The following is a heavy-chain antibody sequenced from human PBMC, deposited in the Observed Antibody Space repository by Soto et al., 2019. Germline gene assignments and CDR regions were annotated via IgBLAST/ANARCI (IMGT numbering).Heavy chain of an antibody. CDR3: PRAASKYSGYDFDD. Sequence: EVQLVESGGGLVKPGGSLRLSCAASGFTFSSYSMNWVRQAPGKGLEWVSSISSSGSYMYYAVSAKGRFSISRDNAKNSMYLQMKSLRSEETDVYYCPRAASKYSGYDFDDWCQGTLVTVSS. CDR2: ISSSGSYM. D-gene: IGHD5-12*01. J-gene: IGHJ5*02. CDR1: GFTFSSYS. V-gene: IGHV3-21*01.